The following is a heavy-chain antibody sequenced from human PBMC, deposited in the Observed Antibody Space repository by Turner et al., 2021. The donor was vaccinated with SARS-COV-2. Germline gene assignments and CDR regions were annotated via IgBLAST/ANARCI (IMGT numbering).Heavy chain of an antibody. CDR1: GFTFSSYA. D-gene: IGHD3-10*01. J-gene: IGHJ3*02. CDR3: AKGEGYGSGAFDI. CDR2: ISGSGVST. Sequence: VQLLESGGGLVQPGGSLRLSCAASGFTFSSYAMSWVRQAPGKGLEWVSAISGSGVSTYYADSVKGRFTISRDNSKNTLYLQMNSLRAEDTAVYYCAKGEGYGSGAFDIWGQGTMVTVSS. V-gene: IGHV3-23*01.